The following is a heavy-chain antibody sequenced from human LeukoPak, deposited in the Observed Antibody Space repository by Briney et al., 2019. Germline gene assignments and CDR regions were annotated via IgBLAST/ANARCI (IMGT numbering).Heavy chain of an antibody. Sequence: TSETLSLTCTVSGGSISSSSYYWGWIRQPPGKGLEWIGSIYYSGSTYYNPSLKSRVTMSVDTSKNQFSLKLSSVTAADTAVYYCNVVVVPAAPIYYMDVWGKGTTVTVSS. CDR1: GGSISSSSYY. J-gene: IGHJ6*03. V-gene: IGHV4-39*01. CDR3: NVVVVPAAPIYYMDV. CDR2: IYYSGST. D-gene: IGHD2-2*01.